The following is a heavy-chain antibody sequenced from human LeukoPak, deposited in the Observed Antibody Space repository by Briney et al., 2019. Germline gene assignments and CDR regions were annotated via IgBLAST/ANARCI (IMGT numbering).Heavy chain of an antibody. D-gene: IGHD1-26*01. J-gene: IGHJ6*03. CDR3: ARVGATNPYYYYYYYMDV. Sequence: ASVKVSCEASGYTFTSYDINWVRQATGQGLEWMGWMNPNSGNTGYAQKFQGRVTMTRNTSISTAYMELSSLRSEDTAVYYCARVGATNPYYYYYYYMDVWGKGTTVTISS. CDR1: GYTFTSYD. V-gene: IGHV1-8*01. CDR2: MNPNSGNT.